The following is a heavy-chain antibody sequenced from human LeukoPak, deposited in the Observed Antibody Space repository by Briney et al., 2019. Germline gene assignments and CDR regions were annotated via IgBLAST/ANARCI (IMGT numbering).Heavy chain of an antibody. V-gene: IGHV4-34*01. CDR1: GGSFSGYY. J-gene: IGHJ5*02. CDR2: INHSGST. D-gene: IGHD1-26*01. CDR3: ARGRGYRRELLLVLKWKKGSWFDP. Sequence: PSETLSLTCAVYGGSFSGYYWSWIRQPPGKGLEWIGEINHSGSTSYNPSLKSRVTISVDTSKNQFSLKLSSVTAADTAVYYCARGRGYRRELLLVLKWKKGSWFDPWGQGTLVTVSS.